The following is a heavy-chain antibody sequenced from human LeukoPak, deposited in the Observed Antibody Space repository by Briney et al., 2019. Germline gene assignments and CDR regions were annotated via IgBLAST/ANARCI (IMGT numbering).Heavy chain of an antibody. CDR2: INPNSGGT. CDR3: ARAMVRGVIITASGY. Sequence: ASVKVSCKASGYTFTGYYMHWVRQAPGQGLEWMGWINPNSGGTNYAQKFQGRVTMTRDTSISTAYMELSRLRSDDTAVYYCARAMVRGVIITASGYWGQGTLVTVSS. CDR1: GYTFTGYY. J-gene: IGHJ4*02. D-gene: IGHD3-10*01. V-gene: IGHV1-2*02.